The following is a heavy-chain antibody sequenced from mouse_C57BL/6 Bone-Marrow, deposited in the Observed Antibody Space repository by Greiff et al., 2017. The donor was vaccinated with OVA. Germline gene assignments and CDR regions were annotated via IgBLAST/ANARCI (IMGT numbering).Heavy chain of an antibody. D-gene: IGHD1-1*01. V-gene: IGHV3-6*01. CDR1: GYSITSGYY. J-gene: IGHJ2*01. CDR3: ARERGHYYYGSSYYFDY. Sequence: VQLQQSGPGLVKPSQSLSLTCSVTGYSITSGYYWNWIRQFPGNKLEWMGYISYDGSNNYNPSLKNRISITRDTSKNQFFLKLNSVTTEDTATYYCARERGHYYYGSSYYFDYWGQGTTLTVSS. CDR2: ISYDGSN.